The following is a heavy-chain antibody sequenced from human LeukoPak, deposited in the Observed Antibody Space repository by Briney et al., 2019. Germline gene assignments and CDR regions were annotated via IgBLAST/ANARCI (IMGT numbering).Heavy chain of an antibody. D-gene: IGHD5-18*01. J-gene: IGHJ4*02. CDR1: GYTFTSYG. V-gene: IGHV1-18*01. CDR2: ISAYNGNT. Sequence: SVKVSCKASGYTFTSYGISWVRQAPGQGLEWMGWISAYNGNTNYARKFQGRITMTTDTSTSTASMELRSLKSDDTAVYFCARDLYSYGKDDFDYWGQGTLVTVSS. CDR3: ARDLYSYGKDDFDY.